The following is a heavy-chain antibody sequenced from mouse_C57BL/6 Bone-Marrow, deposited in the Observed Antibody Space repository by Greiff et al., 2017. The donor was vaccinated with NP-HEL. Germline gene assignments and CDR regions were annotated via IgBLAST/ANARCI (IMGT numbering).Heavy chain of an antibody. CDR1: GFTFSSYG. J-gene: IGHJ1*03. CDR3: ARYYYGSRYWYFDV. Sequence: EVHLVESGGDLVKPGGSLKLSCAASGFTFSSYGMSWVRQTPDKRLEWVATISSGGSYTYYPDSVKGRFTISRDNAKHTLYLQMSSLKSEDTAMYYCARYYYGSRYWYFDVWGTGTTVTVSS. V-gene: IGHV5-6*01. D-gene: IGHD1-1*01. CDR2: ISSGGSYT.